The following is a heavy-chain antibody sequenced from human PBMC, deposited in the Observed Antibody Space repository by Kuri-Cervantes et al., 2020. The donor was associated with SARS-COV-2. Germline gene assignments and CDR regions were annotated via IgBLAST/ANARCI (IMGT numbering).Heavy chain of an antibody. J-gene: IGHJ4*02. CDR2: INSDGSSP. CDR3: AKDNGWLQLHFFDY. D-gene: IGHD5-24*01. V-gene: IGHV3-9*01. Sequence: LSLTCAASGFTFDDYAMHWVRQAPGKGLVWVSRINSDGSSPSYADSVKGRFTISRDNAKNSLYLQMNSLRAEDTALYYCAKDNGWLQLHFFDYWGQGTLVTVSS. CDR1: GFTFDDYA.